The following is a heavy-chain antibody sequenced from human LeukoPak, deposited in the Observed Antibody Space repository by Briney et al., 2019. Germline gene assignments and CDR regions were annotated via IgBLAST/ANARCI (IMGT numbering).Heavy chain of an antibody. CDR1: GYTFASYY. J-gene: IGHJ4*02. CDR3: ARDRGSPRGFDY. Sequence: ASVKVSCKASGYTFASYYMHWVRQAAGQGLECMGIINPSGGSTSYAQKFQGRVTMTRDTSTSTVYMELSSLRSEDTAVYYCARDRGSPRGFDYWGQGTLVTVSS. CDR2: INPSGGST. V-gene: IGHV1-46*01. D-gene: IGHD3-10*01.